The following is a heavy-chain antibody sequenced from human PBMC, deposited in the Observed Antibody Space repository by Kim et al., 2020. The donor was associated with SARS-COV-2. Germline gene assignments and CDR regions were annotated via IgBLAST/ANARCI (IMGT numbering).Heavy chain of an antibody. CDR2: VDGQGSGT. J-gene: IGHJ4*02. CDR1: GFIFSNFW. V-gene: IGHV3-74*01. Sequence: GGSLRLSCAASGFIFSNFWLHWARQAPGKGLEWVARVDGQGSGTSYADSVKGRFTISRDNAKNTLTLQMNSLRAEDKAVDYCTTVFEFCVQGILVTVSS. CDR3: TTVFEF.